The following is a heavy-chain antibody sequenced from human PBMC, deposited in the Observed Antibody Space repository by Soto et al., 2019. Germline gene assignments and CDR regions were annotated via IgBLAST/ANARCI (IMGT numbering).Heavy chain of an antibody. CDR1: GDSVSSNTAS. Sequence: SQTLSLTCVISGDSVSSNTASWNWIRQSPLRGLEWLGRTYFRSKWYNDYAVSVKSRIIINPDTSNNQFSLQLNSVTPEDTAVYFCAKGDNLGPKTGYAFDPWGQGIMVTVSS. CDR3: AKGDNLGPKTGYAFDP. J-gene: IGHJ5*02. V-gene: IGHV6-1*01. CDR2: TYFRSKWYN. D-gene: IGHD5-12*01.